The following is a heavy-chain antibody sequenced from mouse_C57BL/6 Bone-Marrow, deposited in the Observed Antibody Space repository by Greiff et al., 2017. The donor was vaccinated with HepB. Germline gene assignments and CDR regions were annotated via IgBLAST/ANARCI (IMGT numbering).Heavy chain of an antibody. CDR2: IDPNSGGT. D-gene: IGHD1-1*01. Sequence: QVQLKQPGAELVKPGASVKLSCKASGYTFTSYWMHWVKQWPGRGLEWIGRIDPNSGGTKYNEKFKSKATLTVDKPSSTAYMQLSSLTSEDSAVYYCARFYGSSYVGAMDYWGQGTSVTVSS. J-gene: IGHJ4*01. CDR3: ARFYGSSYVGAMDY. V-gene: IGHV1-72*01. CDR1: GYTFTSYW.